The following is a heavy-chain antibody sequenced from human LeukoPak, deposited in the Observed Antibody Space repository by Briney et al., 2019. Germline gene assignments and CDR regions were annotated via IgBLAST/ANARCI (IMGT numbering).Heavy chain of an antibody. J-gene: IGHJ4*02. D-gene: IGHD6-13*01. Sequence: ASEKVSCKASGYTFTSYGISWVRQASGQGLEWMGWISAYNGNTNYAQKLQGRVTMTTDTSTSTAYMELRSLRSDDTAVYYCARDNFGAAGLYYFDYWGQGTLVAVSS. V-gene: IGHV1-18*01. CDR3: ARDNFGAAGLYYFDY. CDR1: GYTFTSYG. CDR2: ISAYNGNT.